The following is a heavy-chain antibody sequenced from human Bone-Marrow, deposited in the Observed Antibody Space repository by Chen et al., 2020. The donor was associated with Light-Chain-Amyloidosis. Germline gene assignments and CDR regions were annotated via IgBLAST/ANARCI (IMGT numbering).Heavy chain of an antibody. Sequence: EVQLEQSGPEVKKPGESLKISCKGSGYTFPNYWIGWVRQMPGKGLEWRGVIYPDDSDARYSPAFGGQVTISADKSITTAYLQWRSLKASDTAMYDCARRRDGYNFDYWGQGTLVTVSS. CDR1: GYTFPNYW. V-gene: IGHV5-51*01. CDR2: IYPDDSDA. CDR3: ARRRDGYNFDY. J-gene: IGHJ4*02. D-gene: IGHD5-12*01.